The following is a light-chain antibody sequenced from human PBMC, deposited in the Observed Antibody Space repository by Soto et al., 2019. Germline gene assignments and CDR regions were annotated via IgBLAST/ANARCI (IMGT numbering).Light chain of an antibody. Sequence: QSALTQPPSAAGSRGQSVTISCTGTSSDGGGYNYVSWYQQHPGKAPKLMIYEVIKRPSGVPDRFSGSKSGNTASLTVSGLQPEDEADYYCSSYAGSNNLGVFGGGTKLTVL. CDR2: EVI. CDR3: SSYAGSNNLGV. V-gene: IGLV2-8*01. J-gene: IGLJ3*02. CDR1: SSDGGGYNY.